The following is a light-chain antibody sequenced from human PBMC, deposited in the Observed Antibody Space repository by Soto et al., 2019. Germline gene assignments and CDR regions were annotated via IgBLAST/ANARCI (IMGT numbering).Light chain of an antibody. Sequence: QSVLTQPASVSGSPGQSITISCTGTSSDVGSFHYVSWYLQHPGKAPKLMIYDGSNRPSGVSNRFSGSKSGNTASLTISGLQAEDEADYYCSSYTSSSTYVFGTGTKLTVL. CDR3: SSYTSSSTYV. V-gene: IGLV2-14*01. CDR2: DGS. J-gene: IGLJ1*01. CDR1: SSDVGSFHY.